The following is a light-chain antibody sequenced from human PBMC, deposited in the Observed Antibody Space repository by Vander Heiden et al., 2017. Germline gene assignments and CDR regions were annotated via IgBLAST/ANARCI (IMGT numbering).Light chain of an antibody. CDR2: EAS. V-gene: IGKV3-15*01. CDR1: QSVSSH. J-gene: IGKJ1*01. Sequence: EIVMTQSPATLSVFLGAGVTLSCRASQSVSSHLAWYQQKPGQAPRLLIYEASTRAAGVPARFSGSASGTEFTLTISSLQSEDFAIYYCQQYSNGWTVGQGTKVEIK. CDR3: QQYSNGWT.